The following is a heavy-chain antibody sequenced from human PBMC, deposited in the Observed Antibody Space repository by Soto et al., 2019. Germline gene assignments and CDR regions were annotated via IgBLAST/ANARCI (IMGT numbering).Heavy chain of an antibody. CDR2: INPSGGGT. Sequence: AASVKVSCKASGYTFTSYYMHWVRQAPGQGLGWMGIINPSGGGTSYAQRFQGRVTMTRDTSTSTVYMELSSLRSEDTAVYYCARGTGGVATILYYYGMDVWGQGTTVTVSS. J-gene: IGHJ6*02. V-gene: IGHV1-46*01. D-gene: IGHD5-12*01. CDR3: ARGTGGVATILYYYGMDV. CDR1: GYTFTSYY.